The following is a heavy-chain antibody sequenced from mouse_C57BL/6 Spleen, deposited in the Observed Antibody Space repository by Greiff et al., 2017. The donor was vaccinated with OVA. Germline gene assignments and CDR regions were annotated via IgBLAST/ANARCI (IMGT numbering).Heavy chain of an antibody. J-gene: IGHJ3*01. V-gene: IGHV15-2*01. CDR3: ARNDYAGDWFAD. CDR1: DSEVFPIAY. CDR2: ILPSIGRT. D-gene: IGHD2-4*01. Sequence: QVQLKESGSELRSPGSSVKLSCKDFDSEVFPIAYMSWVRQKPGHGFEWIGGILPSIGRTIYGEKFEDNATLDADTLSNPAYLELNSRPSRDSAVYYCARNDYAGDWFADWGQGTLATVSA.